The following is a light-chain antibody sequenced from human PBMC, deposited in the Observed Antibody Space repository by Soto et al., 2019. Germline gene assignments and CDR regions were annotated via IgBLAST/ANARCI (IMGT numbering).Light chain of an antibody. CDR3: CSYAGFXPYV. J-gene: IGLJ1*01. V-gene: IGLV2-23*01. Sequence: QSVLTQPASVSGSPGQSITISCTGTSSDVGSYNLVSWYQHHPGKAPKLLIFEASKRPSGISNRFSGSKSDNTASLAISGXXAEDXADYYCCSYAGFXPYVFGTGTKX. CDR1: SSDVGSYNL. CDR2: EAS.